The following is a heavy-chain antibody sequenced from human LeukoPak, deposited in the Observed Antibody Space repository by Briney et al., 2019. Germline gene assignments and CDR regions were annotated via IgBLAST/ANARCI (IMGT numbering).Heavy chain of an antibody. CDR3: VRALYDGSGYYSHFDY. CDR2: ISATNTDI. CDR1: GFTFSGYH. Sequence: GGSLRLSCAASGFTFSGYHMSWIRQAPGKGLEWVSYISATNTDIHYTDSVKGRFTISRDSAKKSLYLQMNSLRTEDTAVYYCVRALYDGSGYYSHFDYWGQGTLVTGSS. V-gene: IGHV3-11*06. J-gene: IGHJ4*02. D-gene: IGHD3-22*01.